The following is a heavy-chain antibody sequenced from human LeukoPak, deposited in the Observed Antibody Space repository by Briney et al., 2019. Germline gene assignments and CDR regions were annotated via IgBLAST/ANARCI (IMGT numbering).Heavy chain of an antibody. CDR3: ARHPPYCSGGSCYFSYFDY. V-gene: IGHV4-39*01. J-gene: IGHJ4*02. D-gene: IGHD2-15*01. Sequence: SQTLSLTCAVSGDSIGSGTYHWGWIRQSPGKGLEWIGSIYYYAGLTFYSPSLKSRVSISIDTSKNQFSLKLSSVTAADTAVYYCARHPPYCSGGSCYFSYFDYWGQGTLVTVSS. CDR1: GDSIGSGTYH. CDR2: IYYYAGLT.